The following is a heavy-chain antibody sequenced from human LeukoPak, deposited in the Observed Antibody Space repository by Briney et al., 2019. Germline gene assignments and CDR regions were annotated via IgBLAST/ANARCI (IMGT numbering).Heavy chain of an antibody. D-gene: IGHD5-12*01. J-gene: IGHJ4*02. Sequence: GGSLRLSCAASGFTFSSYSMNWVRQAPGKGLEWVANIKQDGSEKYYVDSVKGRFTISRDNAKNSLYLQMNSLRAEDTAVYYCARAIVATSPFDYWGRGTLVTVSS. CDR3: ARAIVATSPFDY. V-gene: IGHV3-7*03. CDR2: IKQDGSEK. CDR1: GFTFSSYS.